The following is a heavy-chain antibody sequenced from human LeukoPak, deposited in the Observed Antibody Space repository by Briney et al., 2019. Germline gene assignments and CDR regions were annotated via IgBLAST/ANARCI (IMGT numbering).Heavy chain of an antibody. CDR2: ISYDGSNK. CDR3: AKWSGYYFDY. CDR1: GFTFSSYG. V-gene: IGHV3-30*18. D-gene: IGHD3-3*01. J-gene: IGHJ4*02. Sequence: GGSLRLSCAASGFTFSSYGMHWVRQAPGKGLEWEAVISYDGSNKYYADSVKGRFTISRDNSKNTLYLQMNSLRAEDTAVYYCAKWSGYYFDYWGQGTLVTVSS.